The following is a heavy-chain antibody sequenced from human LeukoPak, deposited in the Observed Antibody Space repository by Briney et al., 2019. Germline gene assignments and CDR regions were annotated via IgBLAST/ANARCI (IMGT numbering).Heavy chain of an antibody. J-gene: IGHJ1*01. V-gene: IGHV4-30-4*07. CDR1: GGSISSSGYS. CDR2: FFYSGST. Sequence: SQTLSLTCNLSGGSISSSGYSWNWIRQPPGKGLEWIGYFFYSGSTNYNPSLKSRVTISVDTSKNQFSLNLASVTAADTAIYFCARYKPGGPALNHWGQGTLVTVSS. D-gene: IGHD2-8*02. CDR3: ARYKPGGPALNH.